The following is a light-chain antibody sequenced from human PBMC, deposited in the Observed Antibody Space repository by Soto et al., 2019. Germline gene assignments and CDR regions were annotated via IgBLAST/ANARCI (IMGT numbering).Light chain of an antibody. Sequence: EIVMAQSPATQSVSPGERAALCSRGSQSVSGNLAWYQQKPGQAPRLLIYGASTRATGIPARFSGSGSGTEFTLTISSLQSEDFAVYYCQQYNNWPPITFGQGTRLEIK. V-gene: IGKV3-15*01. CDR2: GAS. CDR1: QSVSGN. J-gene: IGKJ5*01. CDR3: QQYNNWPPIT.